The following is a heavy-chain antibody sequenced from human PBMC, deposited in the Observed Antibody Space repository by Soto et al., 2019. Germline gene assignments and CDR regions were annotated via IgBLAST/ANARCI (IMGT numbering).Heavy chain of an antibody. V-gene: IGHV1-18*01. CDR2: ISGYNGDT. CDR3: ARHGQPLYYDSGMDV. Sequence: QGQLVQSGGEAKKPGASVKVSCKASGYTFTRYGISWVRQAPGQGLEWMGWISGYNGDTNYAQKFQGRVTMTIDTSRSTAYMEMRSLTSEDTAVYYCARHGQPLYYDSGMDVWGRGTTVTVSS. CDR1: GYTFTRYG. J-gene: IGHJ6*02.